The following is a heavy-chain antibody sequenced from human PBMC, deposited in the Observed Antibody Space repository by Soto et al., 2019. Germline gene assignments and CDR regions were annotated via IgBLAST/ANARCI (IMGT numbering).Heavy chain of an antibody. V-gene: IGHV1-18*01. Sequence: QVHLVQSGAEVKKPGASVKVSCKASGYTFTSYGITWVRQAPGQGLEWMGWISTYNGNTNYAQKFQGRVVMTTDTSMNTVYMEVRSLGADDTAVYYCARGEDDYDTEPYLGAFDIWGQGTMVIVSS. D-gene: IGHD3-22*01. CDR1: GYTFTSYG. CDR3: ARGEDDYDTEPYLGAFDI. J-gene: IGHJ3*02. CDR2: ISTYNGNT.